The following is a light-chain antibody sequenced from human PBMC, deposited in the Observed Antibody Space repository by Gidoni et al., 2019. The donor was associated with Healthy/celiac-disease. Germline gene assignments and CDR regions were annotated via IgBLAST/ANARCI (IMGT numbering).Light chain of an antibody. CDR1: SSDVGSYNL. V-gene: IGLV2-23*02. Sequence: QSALTQPASVSGSPGQSITISCTGTSSDVGSYNLVSWYQQHPGKAPKLMIYEVSKRPSGVSNRFSGSKSGNTASLTIAGLQAEDEADDYCCSYAGSSTLGDVVFGGGTKLTV. CDR3: CSYAGSSTLGDVV. CDR2: EVS. J-gene: IGLJ2*01.